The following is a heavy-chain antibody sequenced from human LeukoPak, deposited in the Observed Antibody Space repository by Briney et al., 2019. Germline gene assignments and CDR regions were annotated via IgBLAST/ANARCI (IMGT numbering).Heavy chain of an antibody. J-gene: IGHJ5*01. CDR2: INHSGST. V-gene: IGHV4-34*01. CDR1: GGSFSGYY. D-gene: IGHD6-19*01. CDR3: ARVGSVQQWLVRSDWFDS. Sequence: PSETLSLTCAVYGGSFSGYYWSWIRQPPGKGLEWIGEINHSGSTNYNPSLKSRVTISVDTSKNQFSLKLSSVTAADTAVYYCARVGSVQQWLVRSDWFDSWGQGTLVTVSS.